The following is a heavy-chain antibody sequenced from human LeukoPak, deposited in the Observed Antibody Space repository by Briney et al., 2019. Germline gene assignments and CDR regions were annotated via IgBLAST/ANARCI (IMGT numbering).Heavy chain of an antibody. J-gene: IGHJ4*02. CDR3: ARTPHFYGDYPPLFDY. D-gene: IGHD4-17*01. Sequence: SVKVSCKASGGTSSKYSVSWVRQAPGQGLEWMGGIIPILGTAKLAQKFQGRVTIIADESTSTDYMELSSLTSEDTAVYYCARTPHFYGDYPPLFDYWGQGTLVTVSS. CDR1: GGTSSKYS. CDR2: IIPILGTA. V-gene: IGHV1-69*13.